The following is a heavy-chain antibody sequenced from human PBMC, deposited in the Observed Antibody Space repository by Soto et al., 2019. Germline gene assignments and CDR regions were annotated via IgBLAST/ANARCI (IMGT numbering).Heavy chain of an antibody. CDR2: IYYSGST. D-gene: IGHD3-10*01. CDR1: GGSFGYYY. V-gene: IGHV4-59*01. Sequence: AETLSLTCTVSGGSFGYYYWSWIRQPPGKGLEWIGYIYYSGSTTYNPSLKSRVTISVDTSRNQFSLKLSSVTAADTAVYYCARCYGSGSYYNGLFDYWGQGTLVTLSS. J-gene: IGHJ4*02. CDR3: ARCYGSGSYYNGLFDY.